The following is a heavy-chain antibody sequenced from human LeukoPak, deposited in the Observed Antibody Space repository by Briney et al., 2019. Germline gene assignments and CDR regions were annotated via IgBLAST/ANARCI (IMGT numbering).Heavy chain of an antibody. V-gene: IGHV3-30*04. CDR1: GFTFSSYA. J-gene: IGHJ4*02. D-gene: IGHD2-21*01. CDR2: ISYDGSNK. CDR3: ARDGGERLVERYTEYYFDY. Sequence: GGSLRLSCAASGFTFSSYAMHWVRQAPGKGLEWVAVISYDGSNKYYADSVKGRFTISRDNSKNTLYLQMNSLRAEDTAVYYRARDGGERLVERYTEYYFDYWGQGTLVTVSS.